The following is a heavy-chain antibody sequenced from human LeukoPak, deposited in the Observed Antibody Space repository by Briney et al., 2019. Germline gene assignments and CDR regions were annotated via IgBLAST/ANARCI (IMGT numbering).Heavy chain of an antibody. V-gene: IGHV5-10-1*01. D-gene: IGHD3-10*01. CDR2: IDPSDAYT. Sequence: GESRSISGKGSEYSFTSFLISWVRQMPGKGLEGMGRIDPSDAYTNYSPSFQGHVTISADKSSSPAYLQWSRLKASHTAMYYCARLYYRSGSQTGADYWGQGTLVRVSP. CDR1: EYSFTSFL. CDR3: ARLYYRSGSQTGADY. J-gene: IGHJ4*02.